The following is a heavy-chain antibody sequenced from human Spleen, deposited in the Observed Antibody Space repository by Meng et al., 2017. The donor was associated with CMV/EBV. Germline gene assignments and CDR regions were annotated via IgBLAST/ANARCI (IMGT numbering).Heavy chain of an antibody. V-gene: IGHV1-2*02. CDR1: GYTFTGYY. CDR3: ARAQYSSGFDY. Sequence: ASVKVSCKASGYTFTGYYIHWVRQAPGQGLEWMGWINPNSGGTNYALKFQGRVTMTRDTSINTAYMELSRLRSDDTAVYYCARAQYSSGFDYWGQGTLVTVSS. J-gene: IGHJ4*02. D-gene: IGHD6-25*01. CDR2: INPNSGGT.